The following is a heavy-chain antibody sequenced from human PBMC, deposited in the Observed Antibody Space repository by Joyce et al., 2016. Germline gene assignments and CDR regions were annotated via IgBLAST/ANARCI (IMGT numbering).Heavy chain of an antibody. CDR3: AKGQTTESRLDY. J-gene: IGHJ4*02. D-gene: IGHD4-17*01. Sequence: EVQLLESGGGLVQPGGSLRLSCAASGFTFSSYTMYWVRQAPGKGMGWVLGISISGDNTYYADSVKGRFTISRDTSKNTLYLQMNSLRAEDTAVYYCAKGQTTESRLDYWGQGTLVTVSS. V-gene: IGHV3-23*01. CDR1: GFTFSSYT. CDR2: ISISGDNT.